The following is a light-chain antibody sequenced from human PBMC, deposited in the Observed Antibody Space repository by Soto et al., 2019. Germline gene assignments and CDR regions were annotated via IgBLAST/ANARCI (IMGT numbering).Light chain of an antibody. J-gene: IGLJ3*02. CDR3: LLSYTGARV. Sequence: QTVVTQEPSLTVSPGGTVTLTCGSSTGDVTSSLYPYWFQQKPGQAPRTLIYDTSNKHSWTPARFSGSLLGGKAALTLSGAQPEDEADYYCLLSYTGARVFGGGTKLTVL. V-gene: IGLV7-46*01. CDR1: TGDVTSSLY. CDR2: DTS.